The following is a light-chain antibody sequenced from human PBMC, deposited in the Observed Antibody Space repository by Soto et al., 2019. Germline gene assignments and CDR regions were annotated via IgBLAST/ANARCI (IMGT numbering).Light chain of an antibody. CDR2: GVS. J-gene: IGKJ1*01. CDR3: QQYGTSPRT. CDR1: QSVRYNY. Sequence: EIVLTQSPGTLSLSPGEGATLSCRASQSVRYNYLAWYQQKPGQAPRLLIYGVSTRATGIPDRFSGSGSGTDFTLTISRLDPEDFPVYYCQQYGTSPRTFGQGTKVDIK. V-gene: IGKV3-20*01.